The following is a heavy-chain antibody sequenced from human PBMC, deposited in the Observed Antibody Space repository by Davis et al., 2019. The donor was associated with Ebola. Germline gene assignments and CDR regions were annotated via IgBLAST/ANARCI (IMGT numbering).Heavy chain of an antibody. CDR2: IIPIVGIA. V-gene: IGHV1-69*02. J-gene: IGHJ3*01. CDR3: AAGGSRGGFDV. CDR1: GGIFSSYT. Sequence: AASVKVSCKASGGIFSSYTINWVRQAPGQGLEWMGRIIPIVGIANYAQKFQGRVTIIADISTSTVYMELSSLTSEDTAVYYCAAGGSRGGFDVWGQGTMVTVSS. D-gene: IGHD1-26*01.